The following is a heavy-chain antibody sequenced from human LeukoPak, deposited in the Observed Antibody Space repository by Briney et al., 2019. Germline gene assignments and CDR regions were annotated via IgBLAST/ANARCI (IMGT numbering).Heavy chain of an antibody. Sequence: GGSLRLSCAASGFTFISYWMHWVRQAPGKGLVWVSRINSDGRSTTNAYSVKGRFTISRDNAKNTLHLPMNSLRAEDTAVYYCARGDSSGWDWYFDLWGRGTLVTVSS. CDR2: INSDGRST. CDR3: ARGDSSGWDWYFDL. V-gene: IGHV3-74*01. CDR1: GFTFISYW. J-gene: IGHJ2*01. D-gene: IGHD6-19*01.